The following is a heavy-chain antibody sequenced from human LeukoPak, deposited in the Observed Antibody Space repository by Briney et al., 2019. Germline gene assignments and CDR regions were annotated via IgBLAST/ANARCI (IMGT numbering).Heavy chain of an antibody. CDR2: IYTSGST. D-gene: IGHD3-10*01. CDR3: ARDLITMVRDDAFDI. V-gene: IGHV4-61*02. CDR1: GGSISSGSYY. J-gene: IGHJ3*02. Sequence: SETLSLTCTVSGGSISSGSYYWSWIRQPAGKGLEWIVRIYTSGSTNYNPSLKSRATISVDTSKNQFSLKLSSVTAADTAVYYCARDLITMVRDDAFDIWGQGTMVTVSS.